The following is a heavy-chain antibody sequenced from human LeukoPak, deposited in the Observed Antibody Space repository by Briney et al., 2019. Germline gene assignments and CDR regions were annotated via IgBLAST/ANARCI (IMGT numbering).Heavy chain of an antibody. Sequence: PGGSLRLSCTASGITFSNYAMTWVRQSPGKGLEWVSGLSASGGTTSYADSVKGRFTISRDNSKNMVYLQMNSLRAEDTAVYYCAKSESGYCSGDSCYSGYYYYYMDVWGKGTTVTASS. V-gene: IGHV3-23*01. CDR2: LSASGGTT. CDR3: AKSESGYCSGDSCYSGYYYYYMDV. D-gene: IGHD2-15*01. J-gene: IGHJ6*03. CDR1: GITFSNYA.